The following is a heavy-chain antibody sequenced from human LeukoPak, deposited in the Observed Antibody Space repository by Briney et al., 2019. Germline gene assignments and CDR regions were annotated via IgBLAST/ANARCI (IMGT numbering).Heavy chain of an antibody. CDR1: GYTFTTYG. D-gene: IGHD4-17*01. CDR2: VSGYNGVT. CDR3: ARRGGDLREDY. V-gene: IGHV1-18*01. Sequence: ASVKVSCKASGYTFTTYGISWVRRAPGEGLEWMGWVSGYNGVTHYAQNLQDRVTMTTDTFTSTAFMELRSLRSDDTAVYYCARRGGDLREDYWGQGTLVTVSS. J-gene: IGHJ4*02.